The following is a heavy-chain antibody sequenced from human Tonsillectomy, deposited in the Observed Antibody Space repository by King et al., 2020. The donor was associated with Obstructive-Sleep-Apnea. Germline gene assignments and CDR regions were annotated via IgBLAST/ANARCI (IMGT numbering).Heavy chain of an antibody. Sequence: VQLQESGPGLVKPSQTLSLTCGVSGDSVSSGDYSWSWIRQPPGKGLEWIGYNFYSGNTYYSPSLKSRVTISIDTYKNQFSLKLSSVTAADTAVYYCARCGGDCTDAFDIWGQGTMVTVSS. D-gene: IGHD2-21*02. CDR3: ARCGGDCTDAFDI. CDR2: NFYSGNT. CDR1: GDSVSSGDYS. V-gene: IGHV4-30-4*07. J-gene: IGHJ3*02.